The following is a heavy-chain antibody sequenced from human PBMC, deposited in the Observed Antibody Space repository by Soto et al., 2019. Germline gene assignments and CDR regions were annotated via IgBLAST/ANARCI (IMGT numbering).Heavy chain of an antibody. Sequence: QAQLVQSGAEMKKPGASVKVSCKATGYTFSAYTMNWVRQAPGQSLEWMGWINAGSGNTKYSQNFQGRVSITRDTSASTVYMELTGLTSEDTAVYYRARDTETLGPRANDALDIWGQWTMVTVSS. CDR2: INAGSGNT. V-gene: IGHV1-3*01. CDR1: GYTFSAYT. CDR3: ARDTETLGPRANDALDI. J-gene: IGHJ3*02. D-gene: IGHD3-3*02.